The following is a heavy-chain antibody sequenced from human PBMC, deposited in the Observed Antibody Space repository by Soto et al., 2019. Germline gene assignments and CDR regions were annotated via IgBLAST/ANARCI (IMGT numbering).Heavy chain of an antibody. CDR3: ARDNYGDTYYFDY. J-gene: IGHJ4*02. D-gene: IGHD4-17*01. CDR1: GGSISSGAYY. CDR2: IYYSGST. V-gene: IGHV4-30-4*01. Sequence: QVQLQESGPGLVKPSQTLSLTCTVSGGSISSGAYYWSWVRQPPGKGLEWIGYIYYSGSTYYNLSLKSRVTISVDTSKNQFSLKLSSVTATDTAVYYCARDNYGDTYYFDYWGQGTLVTVSS.